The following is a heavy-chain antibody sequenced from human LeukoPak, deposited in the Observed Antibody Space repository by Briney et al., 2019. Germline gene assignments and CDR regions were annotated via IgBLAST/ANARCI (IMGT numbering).Heavy chain of an antibody. D-gene: IGHD1-26*01. CDR1: GYTLTELS. Sequence: ASVKVSCKVSGYTLTELSMHWVRQAPGKGLEWMGGFDPEDGETIYAQKFQGRVTMTEDTSTDTAYMELSSLRSEDTAVYYCVTVGAVGAAFDIWGQGTMVTVSS. CDR3: VTVGAVGAAFDI. J-gene: IGHJ3*02. V-gene: IGHV1-24*01. CDR2: FDPEDGET.